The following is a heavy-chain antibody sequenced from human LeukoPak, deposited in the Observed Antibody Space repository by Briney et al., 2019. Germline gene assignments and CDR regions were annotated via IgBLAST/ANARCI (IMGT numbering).Heavy chain of an antibody. V-gene: IGHV3-74*01. Sequence: AGSPRLSCAASEFTFSIYWMHWVRQAPGKGLVWVSRINSDGRSTSYADSVKGRFTISRDNAKNTLYLQMNSLRAEDTAVYYCARVGNSWHYFDYWGQGTPVTVSS. CDR1: EFTFSIYW. CDR2: INSDGRST. J-gene: IGHJ4*02. CDR3: ARVGNSWHYFDY. D-gene: IGHD6-13*01.